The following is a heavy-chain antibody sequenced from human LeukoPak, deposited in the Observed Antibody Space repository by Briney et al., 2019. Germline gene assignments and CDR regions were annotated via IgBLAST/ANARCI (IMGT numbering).Heavy chain of an antibody. D-gene: IGHD1-26*01. V-gene: IGHV1-8*01. J-gene: IGHJ4*02. CDR1: GYTFTGYD. Sequence: ASVRVSCKASGYTFTGYDINWVRQATGQGLECMGWMNPNTGDTGYAQKFQGRVTMTRNSSIDTAYMELSGLRSEDTAVYYCTRGYLSGSSRDYWGQGTLLTVSS. CDR2: MNPNTGDT. CDR3: TRGYLSGSSRDY.